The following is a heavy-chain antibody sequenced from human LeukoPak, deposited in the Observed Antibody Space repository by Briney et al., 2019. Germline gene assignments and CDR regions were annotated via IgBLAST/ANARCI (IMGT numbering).Heavy chain of an antibody. CDR3: ARGVYIAAAQYGY. D-gene: IGHD6-13*01. V-gene: IGHV4-59*01. CDR1: GGSISNYY. J-gene: IGHJ4*02. Sequence: SETLSLTCTVSGGSISNYYWSRIRQPPGKGLEWIGYIYYSGTTNYNPSLKSRVTISVDTSKNQFSLKLNSVTAADTAVYYCARGVYIAAAQYGYWGQGTLVTVSS. CDR2: IYYSGTT.